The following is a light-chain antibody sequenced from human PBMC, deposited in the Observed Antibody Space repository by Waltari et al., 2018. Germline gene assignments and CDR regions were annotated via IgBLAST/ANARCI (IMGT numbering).Light chain of an antibody. V-gene: IGKV4-1*01. Sequence: DIVMTQSPDSLAVSLGERATINCKSSQSVLYSSNNKNYLAWYQQKPGQPPKLLIYSASTLETGVPDRFSGSGSGTDFTLTISSLQAEDVAVYYCQQYYSTPLTFGQGTKVEIK. J-gene: IGKJ1*01. CDR1: QSVLYSSNNKNY. CDR3: QQYYSTPLT. CDR2: SAS.